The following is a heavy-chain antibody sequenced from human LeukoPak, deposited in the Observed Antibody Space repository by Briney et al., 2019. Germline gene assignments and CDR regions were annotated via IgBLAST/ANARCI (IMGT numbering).Heavy chain of an antibody. V-gene: IGHV3-74*01. J-gene: IGHJ4*02. CDR1: GFTFSSYW. Sequence: GGSLRLSCAASGFTFSSYWMHWVRQAPGKGLVWVSGIRTDGTYSTYADSVKGRFTISRDNAKNTLYLQMNSLRAEDTAVYYCARDGRSTWYGVGYFDYWGQGTLVTVSS. D-gene: IGHD6-13*01. CDR2: IRTDGTYS. CDR3: ARDGRSTWYGVGYFDY.